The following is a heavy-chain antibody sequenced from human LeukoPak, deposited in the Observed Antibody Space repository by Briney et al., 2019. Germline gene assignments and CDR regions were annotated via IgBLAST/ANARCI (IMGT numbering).Heavy chain of an antibody. CDR1: GGSISSYY. Sequence: PSETLSLTCTVSGGSISSYYWSWIRQPPGKGLEWIGYIYYSGSTNYNPSLKSRVTISVDTSKNQFSLKLSSVTAADTAVYYCARGLFGVVPYYFDYWGQGTLVTVSS. D-gene: IGHD3-3*01. J-gene: IGHJ4*02. V-gene: IGHV4-59*01. CDR3: ARGLFGVVPYYFDY. CDR2: IYYSGST.